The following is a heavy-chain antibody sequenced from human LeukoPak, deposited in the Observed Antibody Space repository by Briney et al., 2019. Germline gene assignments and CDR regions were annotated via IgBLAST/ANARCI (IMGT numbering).Heavy chain of an antibody. J-gene: IGHJ4*02. CDR2: MSCSGDVT. D-gene: IGHD6-19*01. V-gene: IGHV3-23*01. CDR1: GFTFSNYA. Sequence: PGGSLRLSCAASGFTFSNYAMSWVRQAPGKGLEWVSAMSCSGDVTYYADSVKDRFTTVGKSNKNTSLLQKTSIRAEDTALYYCGTTLGDWYHFDYWGQGTLVTVSS. CDR3: GTTLGDWYHFDY.